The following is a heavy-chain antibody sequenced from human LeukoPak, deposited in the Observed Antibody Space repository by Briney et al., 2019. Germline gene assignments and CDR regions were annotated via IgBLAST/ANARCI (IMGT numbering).Heavy chain of an antibody. CDR2: IVSDGPGT. CDR1: GFNFSTYW. CDR3: ARGGFNHGFDI. V-gene: IGHV3-74*01. Sequence: PGGSLRLSCTASGFNFSTYWMTWVRQAPGRGLVWVSRIVSDGPGTIYADSVQGRFTISRDNAKNTLYLQMDSLRDEDTAVYYCARGGFNHGFDIWGQGTMVTVSS. J-gene: IGHJ3*02.